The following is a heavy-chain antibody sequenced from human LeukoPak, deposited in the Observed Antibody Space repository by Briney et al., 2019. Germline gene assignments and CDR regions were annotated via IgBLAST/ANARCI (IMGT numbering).Heavy chain of an antibody. J-gene: IGHJ4*02. Sequence: GGSLRLSCAASGFTFSGYAMSWVRQAPGKGLEWVSAISGSGGSTYYADSVKGRFTISRDNSKNTLYLQMNSLRAEDTAVYYCAKDLGDYVWGSYRYTGPSPGYGGQGTPVTVSS. CDR2: ISGSGGST. D-gene: IGHD3-16*02. CDR3: AKDLGDYVWGSYRYTGPSPGY. V-gene: IGHV3-23*01. CDR1: GFTFSGYA.